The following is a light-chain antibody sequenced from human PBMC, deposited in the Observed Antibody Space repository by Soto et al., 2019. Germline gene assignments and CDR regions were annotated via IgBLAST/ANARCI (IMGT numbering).Light chain of an antibody. CDR2: AAS. CDR3: QQYGSPPHT. V-gene: IGKV3-20*01. J-gene: IGKJ2*01. CDR1: QSVYNSY. Sequence: EIVLTQSPGTLSLSPGERATLSCRASQSVYNSYLAWYQQKPGQTPRLLINAASNRATGVPDRFSGSGSGTDFTRTISILEPEDFAVYYCQQYGSPPHTFGQGTKVEI.